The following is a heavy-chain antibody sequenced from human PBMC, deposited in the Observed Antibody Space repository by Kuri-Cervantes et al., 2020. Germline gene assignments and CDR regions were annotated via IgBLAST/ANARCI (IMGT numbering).Heavy chain of an antibody. V-gene: IGHV3-74*03. CDR3: AKDTAMEDYYGMDV. Sequence: GESLKISCAASGFTLRGYWMHWVRQAPGKGLVWLCRMNSDGRRTTYADSVKGRFTISRDNAKNSLYLQMNSLRAEDTALYYCAKDTAMEDYYGMDVWGQGTTVTVSS. CDR2: MNSDGRRT. J-gene: IGHJ6*02. D-gene: IGHD5-18*01. CDR1: GFTLRGYW.